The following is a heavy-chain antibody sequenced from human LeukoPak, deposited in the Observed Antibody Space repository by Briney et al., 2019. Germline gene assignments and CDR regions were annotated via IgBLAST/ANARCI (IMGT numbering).Heavy chain of an antibody. CDR1: GFTFSSYA. V-gene: IGHV3-9*01. Sequence: QPGGSLRLSCAASGFTFSSYAMSWVRQAPGKGLEWVSGISWNDGSIGYADSVKGRFTISRDNAKNSLYLQMNSLRTEDTALYYCAIGSCSSTSCYLYYWGQGTLVTVSS. D-gene: IGHD2-2*01. J-gene: IGHJ4*02. CDR3: AIGSCSSTSCYLYY. CDR2: ISWNDGSI.